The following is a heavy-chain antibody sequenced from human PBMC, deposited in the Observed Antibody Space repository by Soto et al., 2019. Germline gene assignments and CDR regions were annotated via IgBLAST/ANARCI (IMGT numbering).Heavy chain of an antibody. CDR3: VRNLASGGTYYVDY. J-gene: IGHJ4*02. CDR1: GFTFSDHY. Sequence: EVQLVESGGGLVEPGGSLRLSCAASGFTFSDHYMDWVRQAPGKGLEWIGRVRNKANSYTTEYAASVRRRFTVSRDDSKNSLYLQMNSLKTEDTAMYYCVRNLASGGTYYVDYWGQGTLVTVSS. V-gene: IGHV3-72*01. CDR2: VRNKANSYTT. D-gene: IGHD2-15*01.